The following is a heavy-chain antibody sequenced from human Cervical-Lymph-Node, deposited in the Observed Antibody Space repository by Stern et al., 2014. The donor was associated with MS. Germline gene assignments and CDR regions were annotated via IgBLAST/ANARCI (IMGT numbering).Heavy chain of an antibody. Sequence: EVQLVESGGGLVQPGRSLRLSCAASGFTFDDYAMHWVRQAPGEGLEWVSGISGNGGKTDYADSVKGRFTISRDNPKNSLDLQMDSLRAEDTALYYWAKDMRGGSSYAMDVWGQGTTVTVSS. CDR2: ISGNGGKT. J-gene: IGHJ6*02. V-gene: IGHV3-9*01. CDR1: GFTFDDYA. CDR3: AKDMRGGSSYAMDV. D-gene: IGHD6-6*01.